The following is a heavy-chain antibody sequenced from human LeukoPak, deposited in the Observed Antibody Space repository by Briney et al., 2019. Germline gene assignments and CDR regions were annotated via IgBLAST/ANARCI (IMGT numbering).Heavy chain of an antibody. Sequence: SETLSLTCTVSGGSISSYYWSWIRQPPGKGLEWIGYIYYSGSTNYNPSLKSRVTISVDTSKNQFSLKLSSVTAADTAVYYCARTTVAALGYFDYWGQGTLVTVSS. CDR1: GGSISSYY. D-gene: IGHD6-19*01. J-gene: IGHJ4*02. CDR2: IYYSGST. V-gene: IGHV4-59*08. CDR3: ARTTVAALGYFDY.